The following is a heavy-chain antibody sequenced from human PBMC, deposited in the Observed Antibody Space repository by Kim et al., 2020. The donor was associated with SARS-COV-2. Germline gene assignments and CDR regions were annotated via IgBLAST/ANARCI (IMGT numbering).Heavy chain of an antibody. D-gene: IGHD2-8*01. J-gene: IGHJ3*02. CDR2: ISYDGSNK. V-gene: IGHV3-30-3*01. CDR1: GFTFSSYA. Sequence: GGSLRLSCAASGFTFSSYAMHWVRQAPGKGLEWVAVISYDGSNKYYADSVKGRFTISRDNSKNTLYLQMNSLRAEDTAVYYCARDDIKFGGDIVLMVYAIPVGAVEIWCQGTMVTVSS. CDR3: ARDDIKFGGDIVLMVYAIPVGAVEI.